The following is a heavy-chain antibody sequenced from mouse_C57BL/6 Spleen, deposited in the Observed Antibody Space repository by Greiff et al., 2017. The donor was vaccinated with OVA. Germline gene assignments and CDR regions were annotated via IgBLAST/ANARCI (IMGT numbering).Heavy chain of an antibody. D-gene: IGHD1-1*01. V-gene: IGHV1-50*01. CDR2: IDPSDSYT. Sequence: QVQLKQPGAELVKPGASVKLSCKASGYTFTSYWMQWVKQRPGQGLEWIGEIDPSDSYTNYNQKFKGKATLTVDTSSSTAYMQLSSLTSEDSAVYYCARRSVRGDYWGQGTTLTVSS. CDR3: ARRSVRGDY. J-gene: IGHJ2*01. CDR1: GYTFTSYW.